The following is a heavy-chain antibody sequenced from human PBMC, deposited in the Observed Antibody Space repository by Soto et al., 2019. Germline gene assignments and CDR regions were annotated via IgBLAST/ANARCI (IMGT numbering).Heavy chain of an antibody. Sequence: QVQLVESGGGVVQPGRSLRLSCAASGFTFSSYAMHWVRQAPGKGLEWVAVISYDGSNKYYADSVKGRFTISRDNSKNTLYLQMNSLRAEDSAVYYCARAPFEGLRVPYYFDYWGQGTLVTVSS. CDR3: ARAPFEGLRVPYYFDY. V-gene: IGHV3-30-3*01. J-gene: IGHJ4*02. CDR2: ISYDGSNK. CDR1: GFTFSSYA. D-gene: IGHD2-21*02.